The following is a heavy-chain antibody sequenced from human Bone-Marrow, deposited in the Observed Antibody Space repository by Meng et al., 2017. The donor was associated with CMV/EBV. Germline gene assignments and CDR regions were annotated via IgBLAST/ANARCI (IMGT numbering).Heavy chain of an antibody. J-gene: IGHJ4*02. D-gene: IGHD3-9*01. Sequence: GESLKISGAASGFHFDKYNMHWVRQAPGKGPEWISYITSGSSITYYADSVKGRFTISRDNARNSLFLQMNILRAEDTAVYYCAREGRPAVRAEFDGWGQGSLVTVSS. CDR2: ITSGSSIT. CDR3: AREGRPAVRAEFDG. CDR1: GFHFDKYN. V-gene: IGHV3-48*04.